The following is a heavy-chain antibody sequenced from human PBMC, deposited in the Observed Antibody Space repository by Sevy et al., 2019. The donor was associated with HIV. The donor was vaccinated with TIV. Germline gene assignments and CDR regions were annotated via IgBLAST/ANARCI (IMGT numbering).Heavy chain of an antibody. V-gene: IGHV3-30*18. CDR1: GFTFSSYG. D-gene: IGHD3-22*01. J-gene: IGHJ6*02. CDR3: AKDVDSSGYYYEYYYYYGMDV. CDR2: ISYDGSNK. Sequence: GGSLRLSCAASGFTFSSYGTHWVRQAPGKGLEWVAVISYDGSNKYYANSVKGRFTISRDNSKNTLYLQMNSLRAEDTAVYYCAKDVDSSGYYYEYYYYYGMDVWGQGTTVTVSS.